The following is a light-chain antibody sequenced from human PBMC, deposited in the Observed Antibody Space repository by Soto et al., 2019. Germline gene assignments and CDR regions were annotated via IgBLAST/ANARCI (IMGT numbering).Light chain of an antibody. CDR2: DVS. CDR3: SSYSSSSTPYV. CDR1: SSDVGGYKY. J-gene: IGLJ1*01. V-gene: IGLV2-14*01. Sequence: QSALTQPASVSGSPGQSITISCTGTSSDVGGYKYVSWYQQHPGKAPKLMIYDVSNRPSGVSNRFSGSKSGNTASLTISGLQAEEEADYYCSSYSSSSTPYVFGTGTKVTVL.